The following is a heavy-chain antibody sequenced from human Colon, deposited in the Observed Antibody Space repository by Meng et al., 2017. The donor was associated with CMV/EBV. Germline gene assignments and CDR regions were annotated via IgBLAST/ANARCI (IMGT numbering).Heavy chain of an antibody. V-gene: IGHV3-53*01. Sequence: EGQLERCGGVLVQPVGSVRLSCAASGFPVSSKYMSWVRQAPGKGLEWVSVIYIADSTYYADSVEGRFTISRDNSRNTVYLQMNSLRAEDTAVYYCARDSPHAWDWGQGTLVTVSS. CDR3: ARDSPHAWD. D-gene: IGHD3-16*01. CDR1: GFPVSSKY. J-gene: IGHJ4*02. CDR2: IYIADST.